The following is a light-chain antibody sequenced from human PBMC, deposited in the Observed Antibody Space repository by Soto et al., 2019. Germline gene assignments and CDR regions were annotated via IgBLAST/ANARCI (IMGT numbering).Light chain of an antibody. V-gene: IGLV2-23*02. CDR2: EVS. J-gene: IGLJ1*01. CDR3: CSYSGSSTSPYV. Sequence: QSVLTQPASVSGSPGQSITISCTGTSSVVGSYNLVSWYQQHPGKAPKLMIYEVSKRPSGVSNRFSGSKSGNTASLTISGLQAEDEADYYCCSYSGSSTSPYVFGTGAKVTV. CDR1: SSVVGSYNL.